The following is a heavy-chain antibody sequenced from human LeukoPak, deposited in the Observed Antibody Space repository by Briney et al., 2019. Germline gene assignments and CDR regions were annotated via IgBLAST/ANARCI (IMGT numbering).Heavy chain of an antibody. V-gene: IGHV3-53*01. CDR1: GFTVSSNY. Sequence: PGGSLRLSCAASGFTVSSNYMSWVRQAPGKGLEWVSVIYSGGSTYYADSVKGRFTISRDNSKNTLYLQMNSLRAEDTAVYYCTTAPMVYSATDYWGQGTLVTVSS. CDR3: TTAPMVYSATDY. J-gene: IGHJ4*02. D-gene: IGHD3-10*01. CDR2: IYSGGST.